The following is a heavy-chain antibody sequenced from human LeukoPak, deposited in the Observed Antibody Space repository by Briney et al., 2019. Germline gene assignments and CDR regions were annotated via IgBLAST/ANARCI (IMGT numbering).Heavy chain of an antibody. CDR2: INHSGST. D-gene: IGHD3-3*01. CDR3: ARDARITIFGVVIKKSYGMDV. V-gene: IGHV4-34*09. J-gene: IGHJ6*02. Sequence: PSETLSLTCAVYGGSFSGYYWSWIRQPPGKGLEWIGEINHSGSTYYNPSLKSRVTISVDTSKNQFSLKLSSVTAADTAVYYCARDARITIFGVVIKKSYGMDVWGQGTTVTVSS. CDR1: GGSFSGYY.